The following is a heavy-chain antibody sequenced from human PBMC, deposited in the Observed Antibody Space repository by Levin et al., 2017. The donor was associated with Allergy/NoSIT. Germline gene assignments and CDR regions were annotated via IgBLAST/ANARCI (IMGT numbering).Heavy chain of an antibody. CDR1: GFAFSSHW. Sequence: GGSLRLSCAASGFAFSSHWMHWVRQAPGKGLAWVSCINTDGSSITYADSVQGRFTISRDNAKNMLYLQMNSLGAEDTAVYYCAREGEWLQYYFDSWGQGTLVTVSS. D-gene: IGHD5-24*01. J-gene: IGHJ4*02. CDR2: INTDGSSI. CDR3: AREGEWLQYYFDS. V-gene: IGHV3-74*03.